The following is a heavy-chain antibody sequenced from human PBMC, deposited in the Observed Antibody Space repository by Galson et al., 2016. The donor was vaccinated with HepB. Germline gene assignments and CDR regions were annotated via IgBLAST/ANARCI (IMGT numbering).Heavy chain of an antibody. J-gene: IGHJ6*02. V-gene: IGHV3-23*01. CDR1: GFTFNNYD. Sequence: SLRLSCAASGFTFNNYDMTWVRQAPGKGLEWVSTISGSGSSTDYADSVKGRFTISRDNSKNTLYLQMNSLRAEDTAVYYCAKDSPYWVPLGYYYGMDVWGQGTTVTVTS. D-gene: IGHD2-15*01. CDR3: AKDSPYWVPLGYYYGMDV. CDR2: ISGSGSST.